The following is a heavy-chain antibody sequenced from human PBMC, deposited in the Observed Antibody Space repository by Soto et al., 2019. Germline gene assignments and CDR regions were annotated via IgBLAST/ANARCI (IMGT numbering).Heavy chain of an antibody. D-gene: IGHD2-21*02. Sequence: VGSLRLSCAASGFAFRTYAMAWVRQAPGKGLEWVSGIWGSRDRTFYADSVMGRFTISRDNSRNTLYLQMYSLTAEDTALYYCAKTGPYCGGDCSRYFYGMDVWGQGTTVTVSS. J-gene: IGHJ6*02. CDR2: IWGSRDRT. CDR1: GFAFRTYA. V-gene: IGHV3-23*01. CDR3: AKTGPYCGGDCSRYFYGMDV.